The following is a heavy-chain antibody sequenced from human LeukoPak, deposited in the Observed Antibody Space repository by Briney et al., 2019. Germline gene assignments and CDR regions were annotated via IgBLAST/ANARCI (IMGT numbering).Heavy chain of an antibody. V-gene: IGHV3-30*02. CDR3: AKPQSGGYSSSWLSY. Sequence: GGSLRLSCAASGFTFSSYGMHWGRQAPGKGLEWLAFIWYDGSNKYYADSVKGRFTISRDNSKNTLYLQMNSLRAEDTAVYYCAKPQSGGYSSSWLSYWGQGTLVTVSS. CDR2: IWYDGSNK. J-gene: IGHJ4*02. CDR1: GFTFSSYG. D-gene: IGHD6-13*01.